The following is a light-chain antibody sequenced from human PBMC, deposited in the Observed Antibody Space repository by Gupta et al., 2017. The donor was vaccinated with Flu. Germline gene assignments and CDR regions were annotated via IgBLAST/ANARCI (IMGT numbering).Light chain of an antibody. J-gene: IGLJ3*02. CDR3: QTWGTGPSGV. V-gene: IGLV4-69*01. CDR1: SGHSSYA. CDR2: LNSDGSH. Sequence: QLVLTPSHSASASLGASVQLTCTLSSGHSSYAIAWHQQQPEKGPRYLMKLNSDGSHSKGDRIPDRFSGSSSGAERYLTISSRQSADEADYYCQTWGTGPSGVFGGGTKLTVL.